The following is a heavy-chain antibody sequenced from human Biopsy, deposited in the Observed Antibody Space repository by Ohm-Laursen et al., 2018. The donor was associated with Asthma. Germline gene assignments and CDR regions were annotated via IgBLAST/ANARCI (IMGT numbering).Heavy chain of an antibody. CDR2: ITGDGSQK. CDR3: ARLVQEEEGVG. V-gene: IGHV3-7*01. Sequence: SLRLSCSASGFTFGNFWMSWGRQTPGKGLEWVATITGDGSQKFYVDSVMGRFTISRDNAKNSRYLQMNSRRAEDTAGERGARLVQEEEGVGWGQGTRVTVSP. J-gene: IGHJ4*02. D-gene: IGHD3-10*01. CDR1: GFTFGNFW.